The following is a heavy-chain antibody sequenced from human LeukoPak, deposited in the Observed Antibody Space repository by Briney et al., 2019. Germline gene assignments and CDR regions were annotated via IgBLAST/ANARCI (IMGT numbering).Heavy chain of an antibody. CDR1: GFTVSSNY. J-gene: IGHJ4*02. CDR2: ISYDGSNK. V-gene: IGHV3-30-3*01. CDR3: ARVGGYYDFLPVYYDY. Sequence: GGSLRLSCAASGFTVSSNYLSWVRQAPGKGLEWVAVISYDGSNKYYADSVKGRFTISRDNSKNTLYLQMNSLRAEDTAVYYCARVGGYYDFLPVYYDYGAQETLVTVPS. D-gene: IGHD3-9*01.